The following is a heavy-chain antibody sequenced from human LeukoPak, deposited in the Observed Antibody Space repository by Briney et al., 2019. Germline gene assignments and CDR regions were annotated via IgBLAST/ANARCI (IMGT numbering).Heavy chain of an antibody. D-gene: IGHD3-10*01. CDR2: MNPNSGNT. J-gene: IGHJ6*02. CDR1: GYTFTSYD. CDR3: VGFGNSFVFAYGMDV. V-gene: IGHV1-8*01. Sequence: ASVKVSCKASGYTFTSYDINWVRQATGQGLEWMGWMNPNSGNTGYAQKFQGRVTMTRNTSISTAYMELSSLRSEDTAVYYCVGFGNSFVFAYGMDVWGQGTTVTVSS.